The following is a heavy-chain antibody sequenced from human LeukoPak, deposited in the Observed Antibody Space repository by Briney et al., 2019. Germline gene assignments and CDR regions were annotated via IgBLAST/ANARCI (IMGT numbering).Heavy chain of an antibody. V-gene: IGHV1-18*01. D-gene: IGHD3-22*01. J-gene: IGHJ4*02. CDR1: GYTFTSYG. CDR2: ISAYSGNT. Sequence: ASVKVSCKASGYTFTSYGISWVRQAPGQGLEWMGWISAYSGNTNYAQKLQGRVTMTTDTSTSTAYMELRSLRSDDTAVYYCAREQNYYDSSGYDFDYWGQGTLVTVSS. CDR3: AREQNYYDSSGYDFDY.